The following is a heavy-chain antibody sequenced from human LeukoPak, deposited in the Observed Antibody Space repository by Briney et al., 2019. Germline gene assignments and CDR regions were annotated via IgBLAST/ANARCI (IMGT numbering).Heavy chain of an antibody. J-gene: IGHJ4*02. V-gene: IGHV4-34*01. CDR3: ARGLSAIVY. D-gene: IGHD2-15*01. Sequence: SSETLSLTCAVYGGSFSGYYWSWIRQPPGKGLEWIGEINHSGSTNYNPSLKSRVTISVDTSKNQFSLKLSSVTAADTAVYYCARGLSAIVYWGQGTLVTVSP. CDR2: INHSGST. CDR1: GGSFSGYY.